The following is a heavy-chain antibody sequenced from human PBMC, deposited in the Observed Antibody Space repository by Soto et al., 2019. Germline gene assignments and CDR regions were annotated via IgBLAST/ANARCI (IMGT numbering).Heavy chain of an antibody. Sequence: GGSLRLSCAASGFTFSDYAMSWVRQAPGKGLEWVSAITGSGGRPYYADSVKGRFTISRDRTKSTLYLQMSGLRAEDTAVYFCAKATYFYDSSSYYRVYFDYWGQGTLVTVSS. CDR3: AKATYFYDSSSYYRVYFDY. CDR2: ITGSGGRP. CDR1: GFTFSDYA. J-gene: IGHJ4*02. V-gene: IGHV3-23*01. D-gene: IGHD3-22*01.